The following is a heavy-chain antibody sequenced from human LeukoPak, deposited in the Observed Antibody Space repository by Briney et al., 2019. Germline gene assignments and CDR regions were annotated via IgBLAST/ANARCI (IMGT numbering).Heavy chain of an antibody. CDR1: GGSISIGDYY. D-gene: IGHD3-3*01. CDR3: ARDQGGTIFGVLDY. Sequence: SETLSLTCTVSGGSISIGDYYWSWVRQPRGKGLGWIRYIYYSGSTYYNPSRKSRVTLSVDTSKNQYSLKLSSVTAADTAVYYCARDQGGTIFGVLDYWGQGTLVTVSS. J-gene: IGHJ4*02. V-gene: IGHV4-30-4*08. CDR2: IYYSGST.